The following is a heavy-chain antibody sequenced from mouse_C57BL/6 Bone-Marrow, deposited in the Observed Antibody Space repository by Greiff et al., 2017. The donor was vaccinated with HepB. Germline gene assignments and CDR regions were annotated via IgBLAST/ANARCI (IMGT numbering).Heavy chain of an antibody. Sequence: QVQLQQSGAELVKPGASVKISCKASGYAFSSYWMNWVKQRPGKGLEWIGQIYPGDGDTNYNGKFKGKATLTADKSSSTAYMQLSSLTSEDSAIYFCAGGEMYDAWFAYWGQGTLVTVSA. D-gene: IGHD2-14*01. J-gene: IGHJ3*01. CDR3: AGGEMYDAWFAY. CDR1: GYAFSSYW. V-gene: IGHV1-80*01. CDR2: IYPGDGDT.